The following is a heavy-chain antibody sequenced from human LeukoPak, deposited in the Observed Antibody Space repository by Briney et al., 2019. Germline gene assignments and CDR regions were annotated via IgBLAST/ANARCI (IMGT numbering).Heavy chain of an antibody. D-gene: IGHD3-22*01. Sequence: GGSLRLSYAATGFTFSSYWMSWVRQAPGKGLEWVANINQDGSEKYYVDSVKGRFTISRDNAKSSLYLQMNSLRAEDTAVYYCARWDGNGYHLDQGTLVTVS. CDR3: ARWDGNGYH. J-gene: IGHJ4*02. CDR2: INQDGSEK. V-gene: IGHV3-7*01. CDR1: GFTFSSYW.